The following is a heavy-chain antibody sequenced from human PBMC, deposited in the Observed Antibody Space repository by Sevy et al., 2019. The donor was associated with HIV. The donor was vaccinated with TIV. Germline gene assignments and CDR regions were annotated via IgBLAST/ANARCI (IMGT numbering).Heavy chain of an antibody. D-gene: IGHD5-18*01. CDR2: ISWNSDNI. CDR1: GFTFDDYA. V-gene: IGHV3-9*01. J-gene: IGHJ6*03. Sequence: GGSLRLSCAVSGFTFDDYAMHWVRRAPGKGLEWVSGISWNSDNIGYADSVKGRFTTSRDNAKNSLYLQMNSLRVEDTAFYYCAKAGVDTAMVQWPYMDVWGKGTTVTVSS. CDR3: AKAGVDTAMVQWPYMDV.